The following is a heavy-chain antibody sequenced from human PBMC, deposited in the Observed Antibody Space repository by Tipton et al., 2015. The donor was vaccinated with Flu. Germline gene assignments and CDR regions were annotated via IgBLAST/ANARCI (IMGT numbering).Heavy chain of an antibody. CDR2: ISSDGTSI. Sequence: AVSGFSFSNYWMHWIRQDARKGLMWVSRISSDGTSIKYADSVQGRFIISRDNAKKTVYLQMNGLRVDDSAVYYCVRRGDVAEYFQQWGQGTLVTVSS. D-gene: IGHD2-21*01. CDR1: GFSFSNYW. V-gene: IGHV3-74*03. J-gene: IGHJ1*01. CDR3: VRRGDVAEYFQQ.